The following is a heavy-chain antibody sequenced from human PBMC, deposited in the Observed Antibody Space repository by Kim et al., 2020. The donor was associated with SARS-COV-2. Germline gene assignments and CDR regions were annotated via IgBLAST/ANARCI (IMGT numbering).Heavy chain of an antibody. V-gene: IGHV3-23*01. CDR2: IGGSGGST. Sequence: GGSLRLSCAGSGFTFSSYAMSWVRQAPGKGLEWVSGIGGSGGSTYYVDSVKGRFTISRDNSKNTLYLQMNGLRAEDTAVYYCAKDRGNGWLCDYWGQGTLVTVSS. CDR1: GFTFSSYA. D-gene: IGHD6-19*01. CDR3: AKDRGNGWLCDY. J-gene: IGHJ4*02.